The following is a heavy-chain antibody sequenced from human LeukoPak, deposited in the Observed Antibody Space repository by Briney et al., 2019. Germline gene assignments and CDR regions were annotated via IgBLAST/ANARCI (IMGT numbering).Heavy chain of an antibody. Sequence: SETLSLTCTVSGGSISSSSYYWGWIRQPPGKGLEWIGSIYYSGSTYYNPSLKSRVTISVDTANNQFSLILNSVTAADTAVYYCATVVVNWNYLNFWGRGVLVTVSS. CDR1: GGSISSSSYY. CDR2: IYYSGST. CDR3: ATVVVNWNYLNF. D-gene: IGHD1-7*01. V-gene: IGHV4-39*07. J-gene: IGHJ4*02.